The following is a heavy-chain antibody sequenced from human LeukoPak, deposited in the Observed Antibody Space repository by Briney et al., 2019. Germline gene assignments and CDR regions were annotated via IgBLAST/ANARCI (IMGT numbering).Heavy chain of an antibody. D-gene: IGHD5-12*01. V-gene: IGHV4-4*07. CDR2: IYTSGST. Sequence: SSETLFLTCTVSGGPISSYYWSWIRQPAGKGLEWIGRIYTSGSTNYNPSLKSRVTMSVDTSKNQFSLKLSSVTAADTAVYYCARVQGGVATIYLPGPDSNWFDPWGQGTLVTVSS. CDR3: ARVQGGVATIYLPGPDSNWFDP. J-gene: IGHJ5*02. CDR1: GGPISSYY.